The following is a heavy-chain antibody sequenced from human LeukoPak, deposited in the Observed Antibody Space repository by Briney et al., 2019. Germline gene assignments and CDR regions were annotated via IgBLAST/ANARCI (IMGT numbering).Heavy chain of an antibody. D-gene: IGHD6-6*01. CDR3: ARGWGSSYYMDV. CDR2: MNPNSGNT. V-gene: IGHV1-8*03. CDR1: GYTFTSYD. Sequence: ASVKVSCKASGYTFTSYDIDWVRQATGQGLEWMGWMNPNSGNTGYAQKFQGRVTITRNTSISTAYMELSSLRSEDTAVYYCARGWGSSYYMDVWGEGTTVTVSS. J-gene: IGHJ6*03.